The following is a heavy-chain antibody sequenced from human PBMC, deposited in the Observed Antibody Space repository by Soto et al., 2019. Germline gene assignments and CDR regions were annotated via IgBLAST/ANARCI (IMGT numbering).Heavy chain of an antibody. D-gene: IGHD3-10*01. J-gene: IGHJ2*01. CDR2: INAGNGNT. V-gene: IGHV1-3*01. CDR1: GYTFTSYA. Sequence: ASVKVSCKASGYTFTSYAMHWVRQAPGQRLEWMGWINAGNGNTKYSQKFQGRVTITRDTSASTAYMELSSLRSEDTAVYYCARSIRGADWYFDLWGRGTLVTVSS. CDR3: ARSIRGADWYFDL.